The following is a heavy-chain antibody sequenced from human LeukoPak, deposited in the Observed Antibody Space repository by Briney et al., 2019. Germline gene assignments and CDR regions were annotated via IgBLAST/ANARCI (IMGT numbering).Heavy chain of an antibody. V-gene: IGHV4-59*12. J-gene: IGHJ4*02. CDR2: IYYSGST. CDR3: ASRDTYYFDY. CDR1: GGSISSYY. Sequence: SETLSLTCTVSGGSISSYYWSWIRQPPGKGLEWIGYIYYSGSTNYNPSLKSRVTISVDTSKNQFSLKLSSVTAADTAVYYCASRDTYYFDYWGQGTLVTVSS.